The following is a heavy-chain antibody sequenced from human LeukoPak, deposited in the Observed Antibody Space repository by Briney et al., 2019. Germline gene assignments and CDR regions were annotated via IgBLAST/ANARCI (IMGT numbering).Heavy chain of an antibody. CDR2: IKQDGSDK. CDR1: GFTFSSYW. J-gene: IGHJ4*02. CDR3: ARDSEDRSWNGLFDY. V-gene: IGHV3-7*01. D-gene: IGHD6-13*01. Sequence: GGSLRLSCAASGFTFSSYWMHWVRQAPGKGLEWVASIKQDGSDKYYVDSVKGRFTISRDNAKNSLYLQMNSLRAEDTAVYYCARDSEDRSWNGLFDYWGQGTLVTVSS.